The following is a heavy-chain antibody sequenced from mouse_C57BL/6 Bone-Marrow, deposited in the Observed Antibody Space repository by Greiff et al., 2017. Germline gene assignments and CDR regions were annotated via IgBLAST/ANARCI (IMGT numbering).Heavy chain of an antibody. CDR1: GYPFTDYN. Sequence: VQLQQSGPELVKPGASVKLPCKASGYPFTDYNMDWVKQSHGKSLEWIGDINPKHGGTIYNQKFKGKATLTVDKSSSTAYMELRSLTAEDTAVYYCARHWYYFDYWGQGTTLTVSS. J-gene: IGHJ2*01. V-gene: IGHV1-18*01. CDR2: INPKHGGT. CDR3: ARHWYYFDY. D-gene: IGHD4-1*01.